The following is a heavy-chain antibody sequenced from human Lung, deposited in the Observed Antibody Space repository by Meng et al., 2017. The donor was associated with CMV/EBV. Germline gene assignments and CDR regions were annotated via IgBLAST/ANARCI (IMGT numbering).Heavy chain of an antibody. Sequence: GESXKISXAASGFTFSSYCMSWVRQAPGKGLEWVANIKQDGSEKYYVDSVKGRFTISRDNAKYSLYLQMNSLRAEDTAVYYCARGDFWTDQYYFDYCGQGTXVTVSS. CDR2: IKQDGSEK. CDR1: GFTFSSYC. J-gene: IGHJ4*02. D-gene: IGHD3/OR15-3a*01. V-gene: IGHV3-7*01. CDR3: ARGDFWTDQYYFDY.